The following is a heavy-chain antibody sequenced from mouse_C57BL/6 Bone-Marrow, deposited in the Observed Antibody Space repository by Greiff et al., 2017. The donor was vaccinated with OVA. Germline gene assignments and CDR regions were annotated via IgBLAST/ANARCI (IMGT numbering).Heavy chain of an antibody. CDR3: ARFRCGDYARDY. Sequence: QVQLQQPGAELVRPGPSVKLSCKASGYTFTSYWMHWVKQRPGQGLEWIGVIDPSDSSTYYTQKFKGKATLTVDKSSSTAYMQLSSLTSEDSAVYYCARFRCGDYARDYWGQGTSVTVSS. CDR2: IDPSDSST. CDR1: GYTFTSYW. D-gene: IGHD6-1*01. J-gene: IGHJ4*01. V-gene: IGHV1-59*01.